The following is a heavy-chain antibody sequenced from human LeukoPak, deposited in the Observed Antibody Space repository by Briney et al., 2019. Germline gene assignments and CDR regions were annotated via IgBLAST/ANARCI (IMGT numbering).Heavy chain of an antibody. Sequence: SETLSLTCAVYGGSFSGYYWSWIRQPPGKGLEWIGEINHSGSTNYNPSLKSRVTISIGTSKNQFSLKLSSVTAADTAVYYCARVSVGYWGQGTLVTVSS. J-gene: IGHJ4*02. CDR3: ARVSVGY. V-gene: IGHV4-34*01. CDR2: INHSGST. D-gene: IGHD1-26*01. CDR1: GGSFSGYY.